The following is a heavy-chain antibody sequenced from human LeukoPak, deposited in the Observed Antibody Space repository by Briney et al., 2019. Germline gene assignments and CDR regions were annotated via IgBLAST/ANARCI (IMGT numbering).Heavy chain of an antibody. J-gene: IGHJ4*02. V-gene: IGHV3-23*01. CDR2: IDGSGTNT. D-gene: IGHD1-14*01. Sequence: GGSLRLSCAGSGFTFSSYGMSWVRQAPGKGLEWVSAIDGSGTNTLYADSVEGRFTISRDNSKNTAYLQMSSLRAEDTAIYYCAKRPARPKPFDCWGQGTLVTVSS. CDR3: AKRPARPKPFDC. CDR1: GFTFSSYG.